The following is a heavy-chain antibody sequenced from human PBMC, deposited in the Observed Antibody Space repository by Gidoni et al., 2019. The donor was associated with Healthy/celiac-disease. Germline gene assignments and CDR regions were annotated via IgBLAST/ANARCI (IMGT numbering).Heavy chain of an antibody. CDR1: GGSISSYY. CDR2: IYYSGST. V-gene: IGHV4-59*01. D-gene: IGHD3-16*01. Sequence: QVQLQESGPGLVKPSETLSLTCTVSGGSISSYYWSWIRQPPGKGLEWIGYIYYSGSTNYNPSLKSRVTISVDTSKNQFSLKLSSVTAADTAVYYCARDSRPLIRSLDAFDIWGQGTMVTVSS. CDR3: ARDSRPLIRSLDAFDI. J-gene: IGHJ3*02.